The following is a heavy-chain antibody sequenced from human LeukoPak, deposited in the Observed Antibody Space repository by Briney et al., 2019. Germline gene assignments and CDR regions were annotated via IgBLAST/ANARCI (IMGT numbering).Heavy chain of an antibody. CDR2: ISGSGGST. Sequence: GGSLRLSCAASGFIFSTYAMNWVRQAPGKGLEWVSGISGSGGSTYYADSVKGRFTISRDNSKNTLNLQMNSLRAEDTAVYYCAKAEGGVRGAYGYWGQGILVTVSS. V-gene: IGHV3-23*01. CDR1: GFIFSTYA. J-gene: IGHJ4*02. D-gene: IGHD3-10*01. CDR3: AKAEGGVRGAYGY.